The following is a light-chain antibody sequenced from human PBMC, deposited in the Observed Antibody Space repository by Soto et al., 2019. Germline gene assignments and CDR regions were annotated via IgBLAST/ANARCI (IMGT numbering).Light chain of an antibody. J-gene: IGKJ3*01. CDR3: QQFVSSSSWFT. V-gene: IGKV3-20*01. Sequence: ENVLTQSPGILSLSPGERATLSCRASQSVNGKYLAWYQQKAGQAPRLLIYAASSRATGIPDRFSGSGSGTDFTLTISRLEPEDFAVYYCQQFVSSSSWFTFGPGTKV. CDR2: AAS. CDR1: QSVNGKY.